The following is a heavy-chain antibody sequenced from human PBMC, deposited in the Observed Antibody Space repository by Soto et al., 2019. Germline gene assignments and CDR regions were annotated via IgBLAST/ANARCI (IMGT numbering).Heavy chain of an antibody. CDR2: ISGSGGST. J-gene: IGHJ1*01. Sequence: EVQLLESGGGLVQPGGSLRLSCAASGFTFSSYAMSWVRQAPGKGLEWVSAISGSGGSTYYADSVKGRFTISRDNSKNALYLQMNSLRAEDTAVYYCAKDPHRAYGDSIISSEYFQHWGQGTLVTVSS. D-gene: IGHD4-17*01. CDR1: GFTFSSYA. V-gene: IGHV3-23*01. CDR3: AKDPHRAYGDSIISSEYFQH.